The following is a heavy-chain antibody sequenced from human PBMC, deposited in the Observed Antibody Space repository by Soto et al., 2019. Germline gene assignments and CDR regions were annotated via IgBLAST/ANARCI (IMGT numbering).Heavy chain of an antibody. V-gene: IGHV3-9*01. D-gene: IGHD3-10*01. CDR3: AKDRYDYYGSGSYYGMDA. J-gene: IGHJ6*02. CDR1: GFDFDDYA. CDR2: ISWNSGSI. Sequence: GGSLRLSCVASGFDFDDYAMHWVRQAPGKGLEWVAAISWNSGSIGYADSVKGRSTISRDNVKNSLYLQMNSLGAEDTALYYCAKDRYDYYGSGSYYGMDAWGHGNTVTVSS.